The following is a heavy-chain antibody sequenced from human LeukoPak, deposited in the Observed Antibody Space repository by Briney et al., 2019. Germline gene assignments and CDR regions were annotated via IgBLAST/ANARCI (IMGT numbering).Heavy chain of an antibody. D-gene: IGHD4-11*01. Sequence: GRSLRLSCAASGFTFSSYAMHWVRQAPGKGLEWVAVISYDGSNKYYADSVKGRFTISRDNSKNTLYLQMNSLRAEDTAVYYCARGPYSRNFDYWGQGTLVTVSS. J-gene: IGHJ4*02. CDR3: ARGPYSRNFDY. CDR1: GFTFSSYA. V-gene: IGHV3-30-3*01. CDR2: ISYDGSNK.